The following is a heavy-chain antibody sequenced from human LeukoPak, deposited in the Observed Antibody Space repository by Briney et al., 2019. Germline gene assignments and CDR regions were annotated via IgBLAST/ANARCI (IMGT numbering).Heavy chain of an antibody. CDR2: IDHSGST. CDR3: AREGQWLVPWAAFDI. V-gene: IGHV4-34*01. CDR1: GGSFSGYY. Sequence: SETLSLTCAVYGGSFSGYYWSWIRQPPGKGLEWIGEIDHSGSTNYNPSLKGRVTISVDTSKNQFSLKLSSVTAADTAVYYCAREGQWLVPWAAFDIWGQGTMVTVSS. J-gene: IGHJ3*02. D-gene: IGHD6-19*01.